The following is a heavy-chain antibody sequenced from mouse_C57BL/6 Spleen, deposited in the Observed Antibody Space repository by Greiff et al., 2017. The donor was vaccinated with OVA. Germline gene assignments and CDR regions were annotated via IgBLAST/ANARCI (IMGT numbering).Heavy chain of an antibody. CDR3: ARKTGGPYYFDY. Sequence: EVKLMESGGGLVKPGGSLKLSCAASGFTFSDYGMHWVRQAPEKGLEWVAYISSGSSTIYYADTVKGRFTISRDNAKNTLFLQMTSLRSEDTAMYYCARKTGGPYYFDYWGQGTTLTVSS. CDR2: ISSGSSTI. V-gene: IGHV5-17*01. J-gene: IGHJ2*01. CDR1: GFTFSDYG.